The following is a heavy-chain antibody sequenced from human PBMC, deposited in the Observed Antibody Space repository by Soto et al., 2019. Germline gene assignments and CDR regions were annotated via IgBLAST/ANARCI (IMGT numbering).Heavy chain of an antibody. CDR3: ARAVFSSDVYIDF. J-gene: IGHJ6*03. Sequence: SETLSLTCAISGASISTRGYTWTWIRQSPGKGLEWIGYIYPSGATNYKPSLKSRVTISLEPSRNRFSLTVNSATAADTAVYYCARAVFSSDVYIDFWGQGTTVTVSS. CDR1: GASISTRGYT. V-gene: IGHV4-30-2*06. CDR2: IYPSGAT. D-gene: IGHD3-10*01.